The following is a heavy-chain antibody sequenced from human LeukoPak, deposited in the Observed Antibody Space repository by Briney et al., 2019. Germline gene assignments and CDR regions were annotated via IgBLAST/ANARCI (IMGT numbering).Heavy chain of an antibody. CDR1: GGTFSSYA. V-gene: IGHV1-69*05. J-gene: IGHJ3*02. Sequence: SVKVSCKASGGTFSSYAISWVRQAPGQGLEWMGGIIPIFGTTNYAQKFQGRVTITTDESTSTAYMELSSLRSEDTAVYYCARGLYCRSTSCYDAFDMWGQGTMVTVSS. CDR3: ARGLYCRSTSCYDAFDM. CDR2: IIPIFGTT. D-gene: IGHD2-2*01.